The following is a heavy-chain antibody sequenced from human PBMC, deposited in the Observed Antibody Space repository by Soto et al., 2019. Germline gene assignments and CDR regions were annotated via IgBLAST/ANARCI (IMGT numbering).Heavy chain of an antibody. CDR3: IKSSSYTYKYYMDV. D-gene: IGHD6-6*01. CDR2: ISWNSGNI. Sequence: EVQLVESGGGLVQPGRSLRLSCAASGFTFDDYAMHWVRQPPGKGLEWVSGISWNSGNIGYADSVKGRFTISRDNAKNSMYLQMKSLRAEDTALYYCIKSSSYTYKYYMDVWGKGNTVNVSS. V-gene: IGHV3-9*01. J-gene: IGHJ6*03. CDR1: GFTFDDYA.